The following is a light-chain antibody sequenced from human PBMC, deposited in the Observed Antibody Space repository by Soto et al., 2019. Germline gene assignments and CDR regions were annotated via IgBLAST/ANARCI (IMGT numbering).Light chain of an antibody. V-gene: IGKV3-20*01. CDR2: AAS. CDR1: QSVGNNY. CDR3: QQYGTSPWT. Sequence: EIVLTQSPGTPSLSPGERATLSCRASQSVGNNYLAWYQQKVGQAPRLLIFAASKRATGIPDRFSGSGSGSDFTLTISRLEPEDFAVYYCQQYGTSPWTFGQGTKVEIK. J-gene: IGKJ1*01.